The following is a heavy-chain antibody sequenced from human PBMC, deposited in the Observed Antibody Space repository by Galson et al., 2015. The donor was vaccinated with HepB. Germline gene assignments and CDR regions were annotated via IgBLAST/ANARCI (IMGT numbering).Heavy chain of an antibody. CDR2: ISGSGGST. V-gene: IGHV3-23*01. J-gene: IGHJ3*02. D-gene: IGHD1-26*01. Sequence: SLRLSCAASGFTFRNYAMSWVRQAPGKGLEWVSAISGSGGSTYYADSVKGRFTISRDNSKNTLYLQMNSLRAEDTAVYYCAKDPLSNIVGAWNKRGDDAFDIWGQGTMVTVSS. CDR3: AKDPLSNIVGAWNKRGDDAFDI. CDR1: GFTFRNYA.